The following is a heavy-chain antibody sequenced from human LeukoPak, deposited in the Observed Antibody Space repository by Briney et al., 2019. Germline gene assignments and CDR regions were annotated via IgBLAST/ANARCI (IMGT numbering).Heavy chain of an antibody. CDR3: ARDFFSSGYYSSLGY. J-gene: IGHJ4*02. CDR1: GGSISRDY. CDR2: IYYTGST. Sequence: SETLSLTCTVSGGSISRDYRSWIRQPPGKGLEWIGYIYYTGSTNYNPSLKSRVTISVDTSKNQFSLKLSSVTAADTAVYYCARDFFSSGYYSSLGYWGQGTLVTVSS. D-gene: IGHD3-22*01. V-gene: IGHV4-59*01.